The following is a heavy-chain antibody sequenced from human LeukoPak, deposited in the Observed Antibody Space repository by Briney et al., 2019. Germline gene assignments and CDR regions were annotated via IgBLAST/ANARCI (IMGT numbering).Heavy chain of an antibody. CDR2: ISSSSSYI. J-gene: IGHJ4*02. CDR3: IGDCSGGSCYSEFDY. Sequence: GSLKLSCAASGFTFNSYSMNWVRQAPGKGLEVVSSISSSSSYIYYADSVKGRFTISRDNAKNSLYLQMNSLRAEDTAVYYCIGDCSGGSCYSEFDYWGQGTLVTVSS. CDR1: GFTFNSYS. D-gene: IGHD2-15*01. V-gene: IGHV3-21*01.